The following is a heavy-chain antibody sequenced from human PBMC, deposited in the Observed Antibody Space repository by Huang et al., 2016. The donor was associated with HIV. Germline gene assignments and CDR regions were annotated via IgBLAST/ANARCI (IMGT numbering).Heavy chain of an antibody. V-gene: IGHV4-34*02. J-gene: IGHJ4*02. Sequence: HVQLQQWGTTLLKPSEPLSLKCAVYVGSFSHYYWSWIRQSPNKGPEGIGEINHRGRTTYKPSHGSRVSMSIDTAKNQFSLNLTSLTAADTAVYYCARPKLTDIASDSSWNYFDSWGQGTLVTVSS. CDR2: INHRGRT. CDR1: VGSFSHYY. CDR3: ARPKLTDIASDSSWNYFDS. D-gene: IGHD2-21*02.